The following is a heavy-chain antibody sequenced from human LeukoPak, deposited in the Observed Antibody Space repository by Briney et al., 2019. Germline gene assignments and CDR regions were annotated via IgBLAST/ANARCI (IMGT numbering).Heavy chain of an antibody. J-gene: IGHJ4*02. V-gene: IGHV4-38-2*02. CDR2: IDPSGST. CDR1: GSSIGSFSY. D-gene: IGHD3-22*01. Sequence: PSETLSHTCAVSGSSIGSFSYWAWIRQSPGKGLEWIATIDPSGSTFYNPSLRSRVTLSVGTSKIHFSFNLSSVTAADTAVYYCARDVWDYYGSSTYNQRHYYFDFWGRGTLVTVSS. CDR3: ARDVWDYYGSSTYNQRHYYFDF.